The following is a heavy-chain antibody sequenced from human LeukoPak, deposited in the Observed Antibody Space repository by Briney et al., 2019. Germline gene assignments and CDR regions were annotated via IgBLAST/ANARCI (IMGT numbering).Heavy chain of an antibody. V-gene: IGHV4-30-2*01. CDR3: ARNDYDGKTGRHY. CDR1: GDSISSGDYS. Sequence: SETLSLTCAVSGDSISSGDYSWTWIRQPPGEGLEWIGYIHHSGSTYYNPSLKSRVTISIDRSKNQFSLKLNSVTAADTAVYYCARNDYDGKTGRHYWGQGTLVTVSS. D-gene: IGHD4-23*01. CDR2: IHHSGST. J-gene: IGHJ4*02.